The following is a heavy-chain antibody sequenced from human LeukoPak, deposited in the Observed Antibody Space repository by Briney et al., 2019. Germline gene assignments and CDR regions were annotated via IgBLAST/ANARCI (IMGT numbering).Heavy chain of an antibody. CDR2: ISTSGNTI. V-gene: IGHV3-48*03. Sequence: GGSLRLSCAASGFNFSSYEMHWVRQAPGKGLEWVSYISTSGNTIYYADSVKGRFTISRDNAKNSLYLQMNSLRAEDTAVYYCARELSTVTPFGYYYYYGMDVWGQGTTVTVSS. CDR3: ARELSTVTPFGYYYYYGMDV. D-gene: IGHD4-17*01. J-gene: IGHJ6*02. CDR1: GFNFSSYE.